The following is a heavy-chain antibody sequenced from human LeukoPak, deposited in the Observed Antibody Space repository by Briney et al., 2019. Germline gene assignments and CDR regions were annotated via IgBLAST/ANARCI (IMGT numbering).Heavy chain of an antibody. CDR1: GGSISSGGYS. J-gene: IGHJ4*02. CDR3: ARGVMYSSSWYYFDY. Sequence: PSQTLSLTCAVSGGSISSGGYSWSWIRQPPGKGLEWIGYIYHSGSTYYNPSLKSRVTISVDRSKNQFSLKLSSVTAADTAVYYCARGVMYSSSWYYFDYWGQGTLVTVSS. V-gene: IGHV4-30-2*01. D-gene: IGHD6-13*01. CDR2: IYHSGST.